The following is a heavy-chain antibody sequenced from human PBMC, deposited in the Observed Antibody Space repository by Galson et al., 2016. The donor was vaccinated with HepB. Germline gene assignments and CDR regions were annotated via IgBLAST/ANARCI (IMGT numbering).Heavy chain of an antibody. D-gene: IGHD3-22*01. V-gene: IGHV3-23*01. CDR3: SKDFGREVYGSSGP. J-gene: IGHJ5*02. CDR2: IMHSGATT. Sequence: SLRLSCAASGFIFSIYAMSWVRQAPGKGLKWVSTIMHSGATTYYADSVRGRFTVSRDNFRNTLYLQMNNLRPEDTAVYYCSKDFGREVYGSSGPWGQGALVTVST. CDR1: GFIFSIYA.